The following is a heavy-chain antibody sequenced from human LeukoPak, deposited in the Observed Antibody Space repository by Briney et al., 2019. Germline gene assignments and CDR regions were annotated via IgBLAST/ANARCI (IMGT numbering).Heavy chain of an antibody. J-gene: IGHJ4*02. CDR1: GGSISSYY. V-gene: IGHV4-4*07. D-gene: IGHD3-9*01. Sequence: PSETLSLSCTVSGGSISSYYWSWIRQPAGKGLEWIGRIYTSGSTNYNPSLKSRVTMSVDTSKNQFPLKLSSVTAADTAVYYCARDSAYYDILTGYPGDYYFDYWGQGTLVTVTS. CDR3: ARDSAYYDILTGYPGDYYFDY. CDR2: IYTSGST.